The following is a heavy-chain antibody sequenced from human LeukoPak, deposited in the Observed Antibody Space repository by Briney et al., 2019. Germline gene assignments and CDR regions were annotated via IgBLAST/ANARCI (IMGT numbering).Heavy chain of an antibody. D-gene: IGHD6-19*01. V-gene: IGHV1-69*13. CDR1: GYTFTSYG. CDR2: IIPIFGTA. J-gene: IGHJ6*02. CDR3: ARDNRQWLDYYGMDV. Sequence: SVKVSCKASGYTFTSYGISWVRQAPGQGLEWMGGIIPIFGTANYAQKFQGRVTITADESTSTAYMELSSLRSEDTAVYYCARDNRQWLDYYGMDVWGQGTTVTVSS.